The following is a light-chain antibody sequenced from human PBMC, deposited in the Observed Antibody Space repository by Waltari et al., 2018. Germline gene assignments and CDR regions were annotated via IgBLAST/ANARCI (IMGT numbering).Light chain of an antibody. CDR2: DAT. V-gene: IGKV1-33*01. CDR3: QQFIYFPVT. J-gene: IGKJ5*01. Sequence: DIQMTQSPSSLSASVGDRVTITCQASHDISNYLNWYQQKPGKAPKLLLYDATNLETGVPSRFTGSGSGTDFTLTISSLQPEDIATYFCQQFIYFPVTFGQGTRLEIK. CDR1: HDISNY.